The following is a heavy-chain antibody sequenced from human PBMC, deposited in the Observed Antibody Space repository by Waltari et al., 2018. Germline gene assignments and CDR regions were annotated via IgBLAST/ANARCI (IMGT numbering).Heavy chain of an antibody. D-gene: IGHD2-2*01. CDR2: IIPILGIA. J-gene: IGHJ5*02. CDR3: ARGLGYCSSTSCYDPFDNWFDP. V-gene: IGHV1-69*04. CDR1: GGTFSSYA. Sequence: QVQLVQSGAEVNKPGSSVKVSCKASGGTFSSYAISWVRQAPGQGLEWMGGIIPILGIANYAQKFQGRVTITADESTSTAYMELSSLRSEDTAVYYCARGLGYCSSTSCYDPFDNWFDPWGQGTLVTVSS.